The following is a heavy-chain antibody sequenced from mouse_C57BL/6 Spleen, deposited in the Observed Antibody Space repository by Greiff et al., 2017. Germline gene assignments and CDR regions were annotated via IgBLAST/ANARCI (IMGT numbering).Heavy chain of an antibody. J-gene: IGHJ4*01. D-gene: IGHD2-3*01. V-gene: IGHV7-4*01. CDR3: VKAPRDGLYAMDY. Sequence: EVQVVESGGGLVQPGASLRLSCAASGFTFTDYYMSWVRQPPGKAPEWLALIRNKANGYTTEYTASVKGRFTISRDNSQNILYLQMNTLRAEDSATYYCVKAPRDGLYAMDYWGQGTSVTVSS. CDR2: IRNKANGYTT. CDR1: GFTFTDYY.